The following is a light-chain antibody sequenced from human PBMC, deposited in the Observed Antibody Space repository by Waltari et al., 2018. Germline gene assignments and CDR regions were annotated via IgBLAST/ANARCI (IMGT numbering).Light chain of an antibody. Sequence: DIVMTQSPDSLAVSLGERATIHCKSSQSVLYTSRNQNYLAWHQQKPGQPPKLLIYWASTRQSGVPDRFSGSGSGTDFTLTISSLQAEDVAVYYCQQYYTTPPTFGGGTKVEIK. CDR1: QSVLYTSRNQNY. J-gene: IGKJ4*01. CDR3: QQYYTTPPT. CDR2: WAS. V-gene: IGKV4-1*01.